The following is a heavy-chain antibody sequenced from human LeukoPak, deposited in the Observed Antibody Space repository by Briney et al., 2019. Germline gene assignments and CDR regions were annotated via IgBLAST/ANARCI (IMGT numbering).Heavy chain of an antibody. CDR1: GGSFSGYY. Sequence: SETLSLTCAVYGGSFSGYYWSWIRQPPGKGLEWIGEVNHSGSTNYNPSLKSRVTISADTSKNQFSLKLSSVTAADTAVYYCARDPPDYSTAWHAFAIWGQGAMVTVS. CDR2: VNHSGST. V-gene: IGHV4-34*01. CDR3: ARDPPDYSTAWHAFAI. J-gene: IGHJ3*02. D-gene: IGHD6-19*01.